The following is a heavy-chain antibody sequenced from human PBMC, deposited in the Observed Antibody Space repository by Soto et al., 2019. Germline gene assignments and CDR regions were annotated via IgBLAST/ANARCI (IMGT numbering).Heavy chain of an antibody. J-gene: IGHJ4*01. CDR3: VGRGNPNLCDY. V-gene: IGHV3-33*01. Sequence: QVQLVESGGGVVQPGRSLRLSCAASGFTFSSYGMHWVRQAPGKGLEWVSSIWYDGDNKYYADSVKGRFTISRDNSRNSLFLPRNSLRAEETGLYYCVGRGNPNLCDYWGLVTQVTVSS. CDR2: IWYDGDNK. D-gene: IGHD3-10*01. CDR1: GFTFSSYG.